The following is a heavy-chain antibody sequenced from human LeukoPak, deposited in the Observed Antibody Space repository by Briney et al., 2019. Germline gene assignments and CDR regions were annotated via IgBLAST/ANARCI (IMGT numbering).Heavy chain of an antibody. CDR1: GDPVSSNTFY. CDR3: ARDRALWWFYY. Sequence: SETLSLTCTVSGDPVSSNTFYWAWIRQPPGKGLEWIGSLSYNGSTYYNPSLKSRVTISVDSSTNQFSLKLTSVTAADTAIYYCARDRALWWFYYWGQGTLVTVSS. V-gene: IGHV4-39*07. D-gene: IGHD4/OR15-4a*01. CDR2: LSYNGST. J-gene: IGHJ4*02.